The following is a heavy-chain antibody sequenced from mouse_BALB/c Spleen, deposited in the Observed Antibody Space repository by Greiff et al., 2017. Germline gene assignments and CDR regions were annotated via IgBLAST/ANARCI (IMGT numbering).Heavy chain of an antibody. CDR3: TRDKNLSWYFFDY. D-gene: IGHD1-1*02. V-gene: IGHV1S81*02. CDR2: INPSNGGT. Sequence: QVQLQQPGAELVKPGASVKLSCKASGYTFTSYYMYWVKQRPGQGLEWIGGINPSNGGTNFNEKFKSKATQTVDKSSSTAYMQLSSLTSEDSAVYYCTRDKNLSWYFFDYWGQGTTLTVSS. J-gene: IGHJ2*01. CDR1: GYTFTSYY.